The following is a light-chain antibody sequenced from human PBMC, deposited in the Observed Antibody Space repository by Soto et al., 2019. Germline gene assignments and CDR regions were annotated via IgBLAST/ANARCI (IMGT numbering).Light chain of an antibody. CDR3: QQLHTYPFS. CDR2: ASS. V-gene: IGKV1-9*01. CDR1: QVINTY. Sequence: DIQLTQSPSFLSASLGDRVTITCRASQVINTYLAWYQQPPGKAPRLLIYASSTLQSGVPSRFSGGGSGTEFTLTINCLQPEDCATYYCQQLHTYPFSFGPGTKVDFK. J-gene: IGKJ3*01.